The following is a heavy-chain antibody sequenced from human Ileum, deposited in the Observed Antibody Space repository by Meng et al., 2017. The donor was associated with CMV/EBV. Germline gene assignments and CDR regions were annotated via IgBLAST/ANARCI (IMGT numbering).Heavy chain of an antibody. J-gene: IGHJ5*02. V-gene: IGHV4-4*07. D-gene: IGHD3-10*01. CDR2: IHPTGTT. CDR1: GGSLTSYY. CDR3: ARAAARGVPVDL. Sequence: QLQLQELGPRLLTPSETMSLTCTVTGGSLTSYYWTWIRQPAGKGLEWIGRIHPTGTTDDNPSLRSRVSMSLDKSKNQFSLKLTSVTAADTAVYYCARAAARGVPVDLWGQGTLVTVSS.